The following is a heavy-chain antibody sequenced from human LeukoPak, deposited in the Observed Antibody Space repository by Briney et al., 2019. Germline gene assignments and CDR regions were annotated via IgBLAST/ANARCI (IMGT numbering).Heavy chain of an antibody. CDR3: AKGLKPDGVWDVDY. J-gene: IGHJ4*02. CDR1: GFTFRTYT. Sequence: GGSLRLSCAASGFTFRTYTMNWVRQAPGKGLEWVSGIYGNGDDTFYADSVKGRFTISRDNSKNMVFLHMDSLRAEDTALYYCAKGLKPDGVWDVDYWGLGTQVTVSS. D-gene: IGHD1-26*01. V-gene: IGHV3-23*01. CDR2: IYGNGDDT.